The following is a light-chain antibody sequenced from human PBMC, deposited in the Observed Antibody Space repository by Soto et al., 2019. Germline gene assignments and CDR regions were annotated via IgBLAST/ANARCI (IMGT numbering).Light chain of an antibody. CDR3: QSYDTSLSGFVV. CDR1: NSNIGAGYD. J-gene: IGLJ2*01. Sequence: QSVLTQPPSVSGAPGQRVTISCTGNNSNIGAGYDVHWYQQLPGTAPKLLIYGNSNRPSGVPDRFSGSKSGTSASLAITGLQAEDEADYYCQSYDTSLSGFVVFGGGTKLTVL. CDR2: GNS. V-gene: IGLV1-40*01.